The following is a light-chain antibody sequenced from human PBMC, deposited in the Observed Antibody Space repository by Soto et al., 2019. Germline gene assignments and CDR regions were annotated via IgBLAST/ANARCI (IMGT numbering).Light chain of an antibody. Sequence: DIVLTQSPGTLSLSPGERSTLSCRASQSVSSSYLAWYQQKPGQAPRLLIYGAASRATGIPDRCSGSGSGTDFTLTIIRLEPEDFAVYYCQQYGSAPAVTFGEGTKLESK. CDR3: QQYGSAPAVT. J-gene: IGKJ2*01. CDR1: QSVSSSY. V-gene: IGKV3-20*01. CDR2: GAA.